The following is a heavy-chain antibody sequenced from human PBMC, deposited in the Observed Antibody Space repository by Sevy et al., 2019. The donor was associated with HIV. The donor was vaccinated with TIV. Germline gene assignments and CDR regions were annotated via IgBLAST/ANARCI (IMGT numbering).Heavy chain of an antibody. Sequence: SETLSLTCAVSGYSMTSGYFWCWIRQSPGKGLEWIGSLYHSGTTYYSPSLKSRVTLSVDTSKNQFSLKVRSVTAADTAVYYCARVDSSGWSDYWGQGTLVTVSS. J-gene: IGHJ4*02. CDR1: GYSMTSGYF. CDR3: ARVDSSGWSDY. V-gene: IGHV4-38-2*01. D-gene: IGHD6-13*01. CDR2: LYHSGTT.